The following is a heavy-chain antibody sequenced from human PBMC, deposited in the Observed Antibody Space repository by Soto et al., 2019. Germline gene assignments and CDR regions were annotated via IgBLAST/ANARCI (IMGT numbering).Heavy chain of an antibody. V-gene: IGHV4-30-4*01. CDR2: IYYSGST. D-gene: IGHD3-22*01. Sequence: QVQLQESGPGLVKPSQTLSLTCTVSGGSISSGDYYWSWIRQPPGKGLEWIGYIYYSGSTYYNPSLKSRVTISVDTSKNQFTLKLSSVTAADTAVYYCARGYYYDSSGYYPGDYWGQGTLVTVSS. CDR1: GGSISSGDYY. J-gene: IGHJ4*02. CDR3: ARGYYYDSSGYYPGDY.